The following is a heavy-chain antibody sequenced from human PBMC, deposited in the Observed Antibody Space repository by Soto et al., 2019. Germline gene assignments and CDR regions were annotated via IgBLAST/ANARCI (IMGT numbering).Heavy chain of an antibody. CDR1: GFTFSSYA. D-gene: IGHD3-3*01. Sequence: GGSLRLSCSASGFTFSSYAMHWARQAPGKGLEYVSAISSNGGSTYYADSVKGRFTISRDNSKNTLYLQMSSLRAEDTAVYYCGKGFDPLPFLEWFNFDYWGQGTLVTVSS. CDR2: ISSNGGST. V-gene: IGHV3-64D*08. CDR3: GKGFDPLPFLEWFNFDY. J-gene: IGHJ4*02.